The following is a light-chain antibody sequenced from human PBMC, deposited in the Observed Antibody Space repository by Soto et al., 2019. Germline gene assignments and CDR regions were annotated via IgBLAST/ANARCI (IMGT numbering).Light chain of an antibody. CDR1: QSVSSN. Sequence: EIVMTQSPATLSVSPGERATLSCRASQSVSSNLAWYQQKPGQAPRLFIYGASTRAAGIPARFSGSGSGTDFTLTISSLQSEDFAIYYCLQYNNWVPTFGQGTKVEIK. CDR3: LQYNNWVPT. J-gene: IGKJ1*01. V-gene: IGKV3-15*01. CDR2: GAS.